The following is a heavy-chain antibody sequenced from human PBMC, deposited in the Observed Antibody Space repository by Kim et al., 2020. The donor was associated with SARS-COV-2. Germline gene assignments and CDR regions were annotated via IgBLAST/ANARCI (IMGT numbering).Heavy chain of an antibody. J-gene: IGHJ3*02. CDR2: ISGSGGST. V-gene: IGHV3-23*01. CDR1: GFTFSSYA. Sequence: GGSLRLSCAASGFTFSSYAMSWVRQAPGKGLEWVSAISGSGGSTFYTDSVKGRFTISRDNSKNTLYLQMNSLRAEDTAVYYCAKSYGDYYSHAFDIWGQGKMFTVSS. D-gene: IGHD4-17*01. CDR3: AKSYGDYYSHAFDI.